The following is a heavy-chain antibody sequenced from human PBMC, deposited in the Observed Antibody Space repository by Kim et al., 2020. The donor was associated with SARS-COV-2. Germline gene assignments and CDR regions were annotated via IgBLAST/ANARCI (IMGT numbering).Heavy chain of an antibody. CDR2: ISYDGSNK. J-gene: IGHJ6*02. D-gene: IGHD2-15*01. CDR1: GFTFSSYA. V-gene: IGHV3-30*04. CDR3: ARASATVNYYYYGMDV. Sequence: GGSLRLSCAASGFTFSSYAMHWVRQAPGKGLEWVAVISYDGSNKYYADSVKGRFTISRDNSKNTLYLQMNSLRAEDTAVYYCARASATVNYYYYGMDVWGQGTTVTVSS.